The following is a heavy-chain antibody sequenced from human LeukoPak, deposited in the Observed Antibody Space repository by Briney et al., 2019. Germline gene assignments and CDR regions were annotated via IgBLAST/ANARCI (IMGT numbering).Heavy chain of an antibody. V-gene: IGHV1-69*13. CDR1: GGTFSSYA. CDR2: IIPIFGTA. J-gene: IGHJ1*01. CDR3: ASYAVRGVIIQYFQH. D-gene: IGHD3-10*01. Sequence: ASVEVSCKASGGTFSSYAISWVRQAPGQGLEWMGGIIPIFGTANYAQKFQGRVTITADESTSTAYMELSSLRSEDTAVYYCASYAVRGVIIQYFQHWGQGTLVTVSS.